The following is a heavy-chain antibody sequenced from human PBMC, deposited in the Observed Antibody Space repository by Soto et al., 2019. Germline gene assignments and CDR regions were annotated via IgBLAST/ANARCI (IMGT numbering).Heavy chain of an antibody. V-gene: IGHV3-30*09. CDR2: ISYGGDNK. Sequence: QVQLVESGGGVVQPGRSLRLSCAASGFIFSDYAMHWVRQAPGQGLEWVAVISYGGDNKYYADSVRGRFAISRDNLKNTLDLQMNSLNPEDTAVYHWAKARHSSSWYGLEADFWGQGTLVTVSS. J-gene: IGHJ4*02. D-gene: IGHD6-13*01. CDR1: GFIFSDYA. CDR3: AKARHSSSWYGLEADF.